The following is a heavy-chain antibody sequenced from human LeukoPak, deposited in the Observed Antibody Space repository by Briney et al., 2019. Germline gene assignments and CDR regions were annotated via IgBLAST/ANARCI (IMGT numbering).Heavy chain of an antibody. CDR1: GGSISSGSYY. Sequence: PSQTLSLTCTVSGGSISSGSYYWSWIRQPAGKGLEWIGRIYTSGSTNYNPSLKSRVTISVDTSKNQFSLKLSSVTAADTAVYYCASGCGGDCYSTEYFQHWGQGTLVTVS. CDR3: ASGCGGDCYSTEYFQH. V-gene: IGHV4-61*02. CDR2: IYTSGST. J-gene: IGHJ1*01. D-gene: IGHD2-21*01.